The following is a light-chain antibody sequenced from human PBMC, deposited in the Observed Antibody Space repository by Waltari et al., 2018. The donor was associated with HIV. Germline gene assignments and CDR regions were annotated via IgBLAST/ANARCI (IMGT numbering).Light chain of an antibody. CDR3: SSYTSTSTSCV. V-gene: IGLV2-14*01. Sequence: QSALTQPASVSGSPGQSIPISCTGTSRDVVSYNSFSWYQHHPGKPPILMIYEVSNRPSGVSNRFSGSKSGYTASLTISGLQAEDEADYYCSSYTSTSTSCVFGTGTKVTVL. CDR2: EVS. J-gene: IGLJ1*01. CDR1: SRDVVSYNS.